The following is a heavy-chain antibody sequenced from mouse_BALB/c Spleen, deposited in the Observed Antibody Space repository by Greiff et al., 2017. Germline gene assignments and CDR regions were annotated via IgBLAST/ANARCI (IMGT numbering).Heavy chain of an antibody. V-gene: IGHV14-3*02. Sequence: VQLQQSGAELVKPGASVKLSCTASGFNIKDTYMHWVKQRPEQGLEWIGRIDPANGNTKYDPKFQGKATITADTSSNTAYLQLSSLTSEDTAVYYCARSHYGSNFDYWGQGTTLTVSS. J-gene: IGHJ2*01. CDR1: GFNIKDTY. CDR3: ARSHYGSNFDY. CDR2: IDPANGNT. D-gene: IGHD1-1*01.